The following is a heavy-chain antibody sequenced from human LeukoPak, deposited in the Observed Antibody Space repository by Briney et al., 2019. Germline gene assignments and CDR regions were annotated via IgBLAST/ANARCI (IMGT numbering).Heavy chain of an antibody. CDR1: GYTFTGYY. V-gene: IGHV1-8*02. Sequence: ASVKVSCKASGYTFTGYYMHWVRQATGQGLEWMGWMNPNSGNTGYTQKFQGRVTMTRNTSISTAYMELSSLRSEDTAVYYCARSIGSPQWVLYYYYMDVWGKGTTVTISS. CDR3: ARSIGSPQWVLYYYYMDV. CDR2: MNPNSGNT. D-gene: IGHD1-26*01. J-gene: IGHJ6*03.